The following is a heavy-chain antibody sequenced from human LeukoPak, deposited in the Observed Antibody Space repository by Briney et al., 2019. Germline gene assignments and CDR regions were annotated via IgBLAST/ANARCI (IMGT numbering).Heavy chain of an antibody. D-gene: IGHD5-12*01. J-gene: IGHJ4*02. CDR1: GFTFSSYG. V-gene: IGHV3-30*18. Sequence: PGGSLRLSCAASGFTFSSYGMHWVRQAPGKGLEWVAVISYDGSNKYYADSVKGRFTISRDNSKNTLYLQMNSLRAEDTAVYYCAKNGGYSGYDLVYWGQGTLVTVSS. CDR2: ISYDGSNK. CDR3: AKNGGYSGYDLVY.